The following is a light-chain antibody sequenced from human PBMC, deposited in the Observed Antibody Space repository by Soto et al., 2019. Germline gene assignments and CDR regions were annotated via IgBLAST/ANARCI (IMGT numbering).Light chain of an antibody. J-gene: IGKJ4*01. CDR1: QDTGTD. V-gene: IGKV1-6*01. Sequence: AIQMTQSPSSLSASLGDRVTITCRASQDTGTDLCWYQQTPGKAPKLLIYAASSLQTGVPSRFSGSGSGTDFTLTISSLQPEDFATYYCQQDHSLLTFGRGTKVEIK. CDR3: QQDHSLLT. CDR2: AAS.